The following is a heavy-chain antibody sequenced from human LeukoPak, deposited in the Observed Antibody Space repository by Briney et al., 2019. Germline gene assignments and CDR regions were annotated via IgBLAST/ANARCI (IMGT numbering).Heavy chain of an antibody. CDR3: AKDSAPLFYYGMDV. CDR1: GFTFSSYA. J-gene: IGHJ6*02. V-gene: IGHV3-23*01. CDR2: ISGSGGST. Sequence: PGGSLRLSCAASGFTFSSYAMSWVRQAPGKGLEGVSAISGSGGSTYYADSVKGRVTISRDNSKNTLYLQMNSLRAEDTAVYYCAKDSAPLFYYGMDVWGQGTTVTVSS.